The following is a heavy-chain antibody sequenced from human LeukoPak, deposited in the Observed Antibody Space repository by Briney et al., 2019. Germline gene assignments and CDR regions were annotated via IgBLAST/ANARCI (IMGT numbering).Heavy chain of an antibody. D-gene: IGHD3-10*02. V-gene: IGHV3-48*03. CDR1: GFTFSSYE. J-gene: IGHJ6*04. CDR2: ISSSGSTI. Sequence: PGGSLRLSCAASGFTFSSYEMNWVRQAPGKGLEWVSYISSSGSTIYYADSVKGRFTITRDNAKNSLYLQMNSLRAEDTAVYYCAELGITMIGGVWGKGTTVTVSS. CDR3: AELGITMIGGV.